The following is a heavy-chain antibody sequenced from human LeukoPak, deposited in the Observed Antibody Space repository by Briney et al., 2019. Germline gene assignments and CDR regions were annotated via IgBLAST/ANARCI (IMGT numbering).Heavy chain of an antibody. CDR3: AGDSGSSWSYYYYYMDV. Sequence: ASVKVSCKASGYRFISNYIQWVRQAPGLGPEWMGWMHPGNGNTRYAEKFQGRVTMTRDTSINTAYMDLSSLRSDDTAVYYCAGDSGSSWSYYYYYMDVWGKGTTVTVSS. CDR2: MHPGNGNT. V-gene: IGHV1-2*02. J-gene: IGHJ6*03. D-gene: IGHD6-13*01. CDR1: GYRFISNY.